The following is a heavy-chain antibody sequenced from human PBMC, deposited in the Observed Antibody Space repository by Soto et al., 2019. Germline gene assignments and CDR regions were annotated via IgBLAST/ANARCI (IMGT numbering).Heavy chain of an antibody. J-gene: IGHJ4*02. Sequence: PGGSLRLSCAASGFTFSSYAMSWVRQAPGKGLEWVSAISGSGGSTYYADSVKGRFTISRDNSKNTLYLQMNSLRAEDTAVYYCAQALSTIFGVGSPRGGIDYWGQGTLVTVSS. CDR3: AQALSTIFGVGSPRGGIDY. CDR2: ISGSGGST. D-gene: IGHD3-3*01. CDR1: GFTFSSYA. V-gene: IGHV3-23*01.